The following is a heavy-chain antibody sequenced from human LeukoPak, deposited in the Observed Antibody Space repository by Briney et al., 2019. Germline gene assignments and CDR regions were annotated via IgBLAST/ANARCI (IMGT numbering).Heavy chain of an antibody. V-gene: IGHV4-39*07. Sequence: SQTLSLTCAVSGGSISSSSYYWGWIRQPPGKGLEWIGSIYYSGSTYYNPSLKSRVTISVDTSKNQFSLKLSSVTAADTAVYYCARDLMARGFDYWGQGTLVTVSS. J-gene: IGHJ4*02. CDR2: IYYSGST. CDR3: ARDLMARGFDY. CDR1: GGSISSSSYY. D-gene: IGHD2-8*01.